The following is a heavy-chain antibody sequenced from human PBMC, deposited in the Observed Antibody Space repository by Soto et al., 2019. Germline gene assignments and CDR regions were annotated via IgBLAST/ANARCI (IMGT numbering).Heavy chain of an antibody. J-gene: IGHJ4*02. D-gene: IGHD6-13*01. Sequence: QVQLVESGGGVVQPGRSLRLSCAASGFTFSSYAMHWVRQAPGKGLEWVAVISYDGSNKYYADSVKGRFTISRDSSKNTLYLQMNSLRAEDTAVYYCARDQKQQLVLDYWGQGTLVTVSS. CDR2: ISYDGSNK. CDR3: ARDQKQQLVLDY. V-gene: IGHV3-30-3*01. CDR1: GFTFSSYA.